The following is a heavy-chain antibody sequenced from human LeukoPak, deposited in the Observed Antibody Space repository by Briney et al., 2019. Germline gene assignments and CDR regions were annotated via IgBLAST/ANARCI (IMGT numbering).Heavy chain of an antibody. J-gene: IGHJ3*02. CDR3: ARDARVVVVVPAAITDAFDI. D-gene: IGHD2-2*01. CDR1: GDSVSSNSAA. Sequence: SQTLSLTCAISGDSVSSNSAAWNWIRQSPSRGLEWLGRTYYRSKRYNDYAVSVKSRITINPDTSKNQFSLQLSSVTPEDTAVYYCARDARVVVVVPAAITDAFDIWGQGTMVTVSS. CDR2: TYYRSKRYN. V-gene: IGHV6-1*01.